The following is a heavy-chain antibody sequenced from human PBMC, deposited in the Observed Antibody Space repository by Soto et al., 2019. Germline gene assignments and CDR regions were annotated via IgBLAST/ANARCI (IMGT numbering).Heavy chain of an antibody. D-gene: IGHD2-2*02. J-gene: IGHJ6*02. V-gene: IGHV3-21*01. CDR1: GFTFSSYS. CDR2: ISSSSYI. Sequence: GGSLRLSCAASGFTFSSYSMNWVRQAPGKGLEWVSSISSSSYIYYADSVKGRFTISRDNAKNSLYLQMNSLRAEDTAVYYCARDLAGIVVVPAAICCYYYYGMDVWGQGTTVTVSS. CDR3: ARDLAGIVVVPAAICCYYYYGMDV.